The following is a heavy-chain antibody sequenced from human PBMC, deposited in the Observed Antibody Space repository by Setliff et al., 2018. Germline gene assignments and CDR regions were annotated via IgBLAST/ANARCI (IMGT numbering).Heavy chain of an antibody. J-gene: IGHJ5*02. Sequence: ASETLSLTCAVSGYSISSGYYWGWIRQPPGKGLEWIGIIYHSGSTYYNPSLKSRVTISVDTSKNQFSLKLSSVTAADTAVYYCARTSGSGSPLLPNFSDPWGQGTLVTVSS. CDR3: ARTSGSGSPLLPNFSDP. CDR2: IYHSGST. V-gene: IGHV4-38-2*01. CDR1: GYSISSGYY. D-gene: IGHD3-10*01.